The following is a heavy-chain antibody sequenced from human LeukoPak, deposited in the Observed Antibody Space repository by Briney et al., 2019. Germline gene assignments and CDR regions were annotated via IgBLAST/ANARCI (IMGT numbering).Heavy chain of an antibody. CDR1: GFTFSSYG. D-gene: IGHD2-2*01. V-gene: IGHV3-30*02. CDR2: IRYDGSNK. CDR3: AKDLIVVVPAAIRIFEEYYYYYMDV. Sequence: GGSLRPSCAASGFTFSSYGMHWVRQAPGKGLEWVAFIRYDGSNKYYADSVKGRFTISRDNSKNTLYLQMNSLRAEDTAVYYCAKDLIVVVPAAIRIFEEYYYYYMDVWGKGTTVTVSS. J-gene: IGHJ6*03.